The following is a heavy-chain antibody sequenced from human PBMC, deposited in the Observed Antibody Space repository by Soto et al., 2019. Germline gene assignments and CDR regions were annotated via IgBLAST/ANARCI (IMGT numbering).Heavy chain of an antibody. CDR1: GGSIGSSSYY. J-gene: IGHJ4*02. V-gene: IGHV4-39*01. CDR3: ARQGTYYYDSSGSVYYFDY. D-gene: IGHD3-22*01. Sequence: LSLTCTVSGGSIGSSSYYWGWIRQPPGKGLEWIGSIYYSGSTYYNPSLKSRVTISVDTSKNQFSLKLSSVTAADTAVYYCARQGTYYYDSSGSVYYFDYWGQGTLVTVSS. CDR2: IYYSGST.